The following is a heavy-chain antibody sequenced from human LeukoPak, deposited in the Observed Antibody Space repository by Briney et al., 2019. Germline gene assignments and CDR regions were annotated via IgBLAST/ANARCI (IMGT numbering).Heavy chain of an antibody. V-gene: IGHV4-59*01. Sequence: SETLSLTCTVSGGSISSYYWSWIRQPPGKGLEWIGYIYYSGSTNYNPSLKSRVTISVDTSKNQFSLKLSSVTAADTAVYYCARGPANYDILTGYHHDAFDIWGQGTMVIVSS. D-gene: IGHD3-9*01. CDR3: ARGPANYDILTGYHHDAFDI. CDR1: GGSISSYY. CDR2: IYYSGST. J-gene: IGHJ3*02.